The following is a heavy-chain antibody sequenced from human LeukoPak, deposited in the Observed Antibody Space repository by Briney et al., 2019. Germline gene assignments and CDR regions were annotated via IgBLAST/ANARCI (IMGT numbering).Heavy chain of an antibody. D-gene: IGHD3-9*01. CDR3: AKGLVNYYDHSMDV. Sequence: GTSLRLSCAASGFTFTSYGMHWVRQAPGKGREWVAIIWFDGSTKYYADSVKGRFTISRDNSKSTLYLQMNSLTAEDSAVYYCAKGLVNYYDHSMDVWGKGNTVTVSS. J-gene: IGHJ6*03. V-gene: IGHV3-33*06. CDR1: GFTFTSYG. CDR2: IWFDGSTK.